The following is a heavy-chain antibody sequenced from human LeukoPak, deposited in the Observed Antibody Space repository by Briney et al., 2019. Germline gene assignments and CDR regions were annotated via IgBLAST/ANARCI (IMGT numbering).Heavy chain of an antibody. Sequence: GGSLRLSCAASGFTFSTYWMHWVRQAPGKGLEWVAVISYDGSNKYYADSVKGRFTISRDNSKNTLYLQMNSLRAEDTAVYYCARDREMATIEYYFDYWGQGTLVTVSS. D-gene: IGHD5-24*01. V-gene: IGHV3-30-3*01. J-gene: IGHJ4*02. CDR3: ARDREMATIEYYFDY. CDR2: ISYDGSNK. CDR1: GFTFSTYW.